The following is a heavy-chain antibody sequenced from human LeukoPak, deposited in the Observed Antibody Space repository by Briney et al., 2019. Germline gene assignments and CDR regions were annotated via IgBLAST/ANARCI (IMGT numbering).Heavy chain of an antibody. CDR1: GFTFSSYW. J-gene: IGHJ5*02. D-gene: IGHD5-12*01. CDR2: IKQDGSEK. V-gene: IGHV3-7*01. CDR3: ARDLGGYVPLNWFDP. Sequence: PGGSLRLSCAASGFTFSSYWMGWVRQAPGKGLEWMANIKQDGSEKYYVDSVKGRFTISRDNAKNSLYLQMNSLRAEDTAVYYCARDLGGYVPLNWFDPWGQGTLVTVSS.